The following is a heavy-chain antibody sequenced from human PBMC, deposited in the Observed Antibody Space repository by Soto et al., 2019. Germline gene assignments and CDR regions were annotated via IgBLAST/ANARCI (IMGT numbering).Heavy chain of an antibody. D-gene: IGHD6-19*01. V-gene: IGHV4-59*08. CDR1: GASISRDH. CDR3: ATYTSDGGGRGY. Sequence: QVQLQESGPGLVKPSETLSLTCTVSGASISRDHWNWIRQPPGKGLEWIGEYSGSTNYNPSLKSQVNISVDTSKNQFSLKLSSVTAADTAVYFCATYTSDGGGRGYWGQGTLVTVSS. CDR2: EYSGST. J-gene: IGHJ4*02.